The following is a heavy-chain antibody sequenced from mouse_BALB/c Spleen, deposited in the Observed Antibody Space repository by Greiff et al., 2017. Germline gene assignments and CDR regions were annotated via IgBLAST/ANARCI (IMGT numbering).Heavy chain of an antibody. CDR2: IYPGDGDT. J-gene: IGHJ2*01. D-gene: IGHD4-1*01. V-gene: IGHV1-80*01. Sequence: QVQLQQSGAELVRPGSSVKISCKASGYAFSSYWMNWVKQRPGQGLEWIGQIYPGDGDTNYNGKFKGKATLTADKSSSTAYMQLSSLTSEDSAVYFCARDGLGRVYFYDWGQGTTLTVSS. CDR1: GYAFSSYW. CDR3: ARDGLGRVYFYD.